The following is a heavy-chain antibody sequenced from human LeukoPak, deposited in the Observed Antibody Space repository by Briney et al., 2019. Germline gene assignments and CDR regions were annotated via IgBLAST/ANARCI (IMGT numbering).Heavy chain of an antibody. V-gene: IGHV1-2*06. D-gene: IGHD2-21*02. Sequence: ASVKVSCKASGYTFTGYYMHWVRQAPGQGLEWMGRINPNSGGTNYAQRFQGRVTMTRDTSISTAYMELSRLRSDDTAVYYCARAKIVVVTAAPVDYWGQGTLVTVSP. J-gene: IGHJ4*02. CDR2: INPNSGGT. CDR3: ARAKIVVVTAAPVDY. CDR1: GYTFTGYY.